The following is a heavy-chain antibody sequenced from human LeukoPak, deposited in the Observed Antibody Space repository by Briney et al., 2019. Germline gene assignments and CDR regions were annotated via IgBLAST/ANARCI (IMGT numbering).Heavy chain of an antibody. V-gene: IGHV1-2*02. Sequence: ASVKVSCKASGYTFTAYYLHWVRQAPGQGLEWMGWSNRNSGGTNYAQTFQGRVTITRDTSISTAYMDLSTLRSDDTAVYYCARVADFRQSFDFWGQGTLVSV. CDR2: SNRNSGGT. D-gene: IGHD3/OR15-3a*01. J-gene: IGHJ4*02. CDR1: GYTFTAYY. CDR3: ARVADFRQSFDF.